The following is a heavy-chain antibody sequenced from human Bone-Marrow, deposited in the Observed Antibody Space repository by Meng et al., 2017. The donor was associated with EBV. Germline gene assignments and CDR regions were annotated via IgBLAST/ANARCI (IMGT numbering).Heavy chain of an antibody. Sequence: LRLGEPGPGQVKPSEPLSLTCTASGDSISSFYYWGWIRQPPGRGLEWIGSVHYTGSTYYSPSLKSRVTVSVDTSKNQFSLRLTSVTAADTAVYYCARPFPSWQSPRLDPFGAWGQGTLVTVSS. J-gene: IGHJ5*02. D-gene: IGHD6-19*01. CDR1: GDSISSFYY. CDR2: VHYTGST. V-gene: IGHV4-39*01. CDR3: ARPFPSWQSPRLDPFGA.